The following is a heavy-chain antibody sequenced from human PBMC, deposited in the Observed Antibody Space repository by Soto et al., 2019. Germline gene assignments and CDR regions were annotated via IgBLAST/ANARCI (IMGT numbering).Heavy chain of an antibody. CDR1: GYTFTSYG. J-gene: IGHJ6*02. Sequence: ASVKVSCKASGYTFTSYGISWVRQAPGQGLEWMGWISAYNGNTNYAQKLQGRVTMTTDTSTSTAYMELRSLRSDDTALYYCAKDMYSSIRYGMDVWGQGTTVTVSS. CDR2: ISAYNGNT. D-gene: IGHD6-13*01. V-gene: IGHV1-18*01. CDR3: AKDMYSSIRYGMDV.